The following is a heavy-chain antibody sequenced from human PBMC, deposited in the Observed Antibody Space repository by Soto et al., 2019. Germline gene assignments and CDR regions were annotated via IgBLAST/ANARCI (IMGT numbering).Heavy chain of an antibody. V-gene: IGHV4-30-4*01. CDR2: FYCGAST. J-gene: IGHJ5*02. D-gene: IGHD2-8*01. Sequence: PSETLSLTCTVSGGTISSGDYYWSWLRPPPGKGRVWIGYFYCGASTYYFPALKSRVTISVYTYKDQFSLKLSSVTAADTAAHYCGRAVLVVSLHWCFDPWGQGTLVTVSS. CDR3: GRAVLVVSLHWCFDP. CDR1: GGTISSGDYY.